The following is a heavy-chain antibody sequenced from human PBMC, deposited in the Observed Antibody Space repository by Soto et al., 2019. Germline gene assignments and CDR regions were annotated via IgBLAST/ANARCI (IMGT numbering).Heavy chain of an antibody. CDR1: GFTFDDYG. CDR2: SNWNGGST. V-gene: IGHV3-20*04. CDR3: ARDPGYGSGERPPDY. Sequence: EVQLVASGGGVVRPGGSLRLSCAASGFTFDDYGMSWVRQAPGKGLEWVSGSNWNGGSTGYVDSVKGRLTISRYNAKNSLYLQMNSLRAEDTALDYCARDPGYGSGERPPDYWGQGTLVTGS. J-gene: IGHJ4*02. D-gene: IGHD3-10*01.